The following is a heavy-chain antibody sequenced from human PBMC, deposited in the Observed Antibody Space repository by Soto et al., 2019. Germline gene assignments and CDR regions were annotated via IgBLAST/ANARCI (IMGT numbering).Heavy chain of an antibody. D-gene: IGHD2-15*01. V-gene: IGHV1-2*02. CDR2: INPSSGGT. CDR1: GYTFIDYY. CDR3: ARERGYDCPASYCYALSGLDV. Sequence: QVQLVQSGAEVKKPGASVKVSCTASGYTFIDYYMHWVRQAPGQGLEWMGWINPSSGGTHYAQKFQCRVARTRDTSISIVYVALSRLKSADTAMYYCARERGYDCPASYCYALSGLDVWGQGTRVTVSS. J-gene: IGHJ6*02.